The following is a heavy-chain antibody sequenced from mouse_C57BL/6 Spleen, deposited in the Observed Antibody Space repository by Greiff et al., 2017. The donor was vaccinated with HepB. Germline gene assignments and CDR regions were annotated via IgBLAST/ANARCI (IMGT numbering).Heavy chain of an antibody. D-gene: IGHD2-4*01. Sequence: VQVVESGPELVKPGASVKISCKASGYAFSSSWMNWVKQRPGKGLEWIGRIYPGDGDTNYNGKFKGKATLTADKSSSTAYMQLSSLTSEDSAVYFCARWGDYQYYFDYWGQGTTLTVSS. J-gene: IGHJ2*01. CDR2: IYPGDGDT. V-gene: IGHV1-82*01. CDR1: GYAFSSSW. CDR3: ARWGDYQYYFDY.